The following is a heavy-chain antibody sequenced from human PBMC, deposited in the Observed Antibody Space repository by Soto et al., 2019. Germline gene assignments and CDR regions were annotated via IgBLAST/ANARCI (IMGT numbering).Heavy chain of an antibody. CDR3: ARGRYGDY. Sequence: QVHLVQSGAEVKKPGASVKVSCKGSGYAFTTYGITWVRQAPGQGLESMGWSSAHNGNTNYAQKLQGRVTVTRDTSTSTAYMELRSLRSDDTAVYYCARGRYGDYWGQGALVTVSS. V-gene: IGHV1-18*01. CDR2: SSAHNGNT. D-gene: IGHD1-1*01. CDR1: GYAFTTYG. J-gene: IGHJ4*02.